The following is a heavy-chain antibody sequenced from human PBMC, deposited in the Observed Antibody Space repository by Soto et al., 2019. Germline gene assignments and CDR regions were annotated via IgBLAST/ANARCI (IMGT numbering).Heavy chain of an antibody. V-gene: IGHV3-21*02. CDR2: ISSKGSYI. Sequence: DVQLVESGGGLVKPGGSLRLSCAASGFNFSTYGMNWVRQAPGKGLEWVSSISSKGSYIYYTPSVKGRFTISRDNAKNSVYQQMNSRRAEDTAVYYCGRDRSHYAGVGKIDPWGQGTLVAVSS. CDR1: GFNFSTYG. CDR3: GRDRSHYAGVGKIDP. D-gene: IGHD3-10*01. J-gene: IGHJ5*02.